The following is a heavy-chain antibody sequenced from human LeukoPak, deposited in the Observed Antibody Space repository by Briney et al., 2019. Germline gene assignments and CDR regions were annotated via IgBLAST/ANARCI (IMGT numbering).Heavy chain of an antibody. D-gene: IGHD6-19*01. J-gene: IGHJ4*02. CDR3: AKNPLVSGTIYFDS. CDR2: INPDGSTT. Sequence: PGGSLRLSCAASGFTFSNYWMHWVRQDPGKGLVWVSFINPDGSTTNYADSVKGRFTISRDNSKSTLYLEMNSLRAEDTAIYYCAKNPLVSGTIYFDSWGQGTLLTVSS. V-gene: IGHV3-74*01. CDR1: GFTFSNYW.